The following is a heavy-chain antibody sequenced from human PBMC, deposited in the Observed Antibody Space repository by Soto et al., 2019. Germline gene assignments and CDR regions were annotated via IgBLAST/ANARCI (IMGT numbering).Heavy chain of an antibody. CDR2: FDPEDGET. D-gene: IGHD5-12*01. CDR3: VKDHDEDFGYDLDYFNY. J-gene: IGHJ4*02. V-gene: IGHV1-24*01. Sequence: ASVKVSCKASGYTFTELSMHWVRQAPGKGLEWMGGFDPEDGETIYAQKFQGRVTMTEDTSTDTAYMELNSLRAEDTAFYYCVKDHDEDFGYDLDYFNYWGQGTLVTVSS. CDR1: GYTFTELS.